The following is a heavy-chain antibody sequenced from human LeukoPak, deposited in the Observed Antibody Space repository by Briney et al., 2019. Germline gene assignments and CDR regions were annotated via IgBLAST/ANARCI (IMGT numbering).Heavy chain of an antibody. CDR3: ARPGMGFGWSYFDY. D-gene: IGHD6-19*01. Sequence: GGSLRLSCAASGFTFSSYAMHWVRQAPGKGLEWVAVISYDGTNKFYADSVKGRFTISRDNSKNTLYLQMNSLRAEDTAVYYCARPGMGFGWSYFDYWGQGTLVTVSS. J-gene: IGHJ4*02. CDR1: GFTFSSYA. V-gene: IGHV3-30-3*01. CDR2: ISYDGTNK.